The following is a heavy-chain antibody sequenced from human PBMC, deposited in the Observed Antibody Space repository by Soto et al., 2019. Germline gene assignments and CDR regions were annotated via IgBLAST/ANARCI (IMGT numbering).Heavy chain of an antibody. CDR2: IKTDGSET. CDR1: GFTFSSFW. Sequence: GALRLSCAASGFTFSSFWMSWVRQAPGKGLEWVANIKTDGSETHYVDSVKGRFTISRDNPKTSLFLQMNSLRVEDTAVYFCTSDRYPRFYHGSGSYPYYWGQGTRVTLSS. CDR3: TSDRYPRFYHGSGSYPYY. J-gene: IGHJ4*02. D-gene: IGHD3-10*01. V-gene: IGHV3-7*03.